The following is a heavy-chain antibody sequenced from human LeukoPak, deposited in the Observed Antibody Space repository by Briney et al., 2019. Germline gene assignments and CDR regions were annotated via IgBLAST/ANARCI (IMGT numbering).Heavy chain of an antibody. J-gene: IGHJ3*02. CDR1: GGSFSGYY. CDR2: INHSGST. CDR3: ARGDLRGWVRRAFDI. Sequence: SETLSLTCAVYGGSFSGYYWSWIRQPPGKGPEWIGEINHSGSTNYNPSLKSRVTISVDTSKNQFSLKLSSVTAADTAVYYCARGDLRGWVRRAFDIWGQGTMVTVSS. D-gene: IGHD6-19*01. V-gene: IGHV4-34*01.